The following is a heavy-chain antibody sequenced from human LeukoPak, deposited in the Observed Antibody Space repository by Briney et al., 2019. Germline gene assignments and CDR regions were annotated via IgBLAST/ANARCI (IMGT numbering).Heavy chain of an antibody. J-gene: IGHJ4*02. D-gene: IGHD6-19*01. CDR1: GFTFSNYG. Sequence: GGSLRLSCAASGFTFSNYGMSWVRQAPGKGLEWVSAISGSGGSTYYADSVKGRFTISRDNSKNTLYLQMNSLRAEDTAVYYCASRSGWRYFDYWGQGTLVTVSP. V-gene: IGHV3-23*01. CDR2: ISGSGGST. CDR3: ASRSGWRYFDY.